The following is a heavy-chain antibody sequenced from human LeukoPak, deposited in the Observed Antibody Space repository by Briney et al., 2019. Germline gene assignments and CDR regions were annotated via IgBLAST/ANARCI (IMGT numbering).Heavy chain of an antibody. CDR2: IYYSGST. Sequence: GSLRLSCAASGFTFSTYAMSWIRQPPGRGLEWIGYIYYSGSTNYNPSLKSRVTISVDTSRNQFSLKLSSVTAADTAVYYCARETYYYGSGSYSPDYWGQGTLVTVSS. CDR3: ARETYYYGSGSYSPDY. CDR1: GFTFSTYA. D-gene: IGHD3-10*01. V-gene: IGHV4-59*01. J-gene: IGHJ4*02.